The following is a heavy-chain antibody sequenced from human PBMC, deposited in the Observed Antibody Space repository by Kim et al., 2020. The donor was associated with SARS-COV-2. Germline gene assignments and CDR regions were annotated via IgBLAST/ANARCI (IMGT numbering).Heavy chain of an antibody. CDR1: GFTFSSYS. J-gene: IGHJ4*02. CDR3: ARDINYGDYGGFDY. CDR2: ISSSSYI. D-gene: IGHD4-17*01. Sequence: GGSLRLSCAASGFTFSSYSMNWVRQAPGKGLEWVSSISSSSYIYYADSVKGRFTISRDNAKNSLYLQMNSLRAEDTAVYYCARDINYGDYGGFDYWGQGTLVTVSS. V-gene: IGHV3-21*01.